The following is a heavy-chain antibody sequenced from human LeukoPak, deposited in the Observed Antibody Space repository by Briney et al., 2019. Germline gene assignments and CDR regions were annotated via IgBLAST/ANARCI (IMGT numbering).Heavy chain of an antibody. D-gene: IGHD4-17*01. Sequence: KPSETLSLTCAVYGGSFSGYYWSWIRQPPGKGLEWIGEINHSGSTNYNPSLKSRVTISVDTSKNQFSLKLSSVTAADTAVYYCARVTTVTRGVYYYYMDVWGKGTTVTVSS. V-gene: IGHV4-34*01. CDR1: GGSFSGYY. CDR2: INHSGST. CDR3: ARVTTVTRGVYYYYMDV. J-gene: IGHJ6*03.